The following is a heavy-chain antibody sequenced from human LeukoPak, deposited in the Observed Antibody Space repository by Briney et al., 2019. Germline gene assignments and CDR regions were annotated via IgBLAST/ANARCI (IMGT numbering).Heavy chain of an antibody. V-gene: IGHV4-30-4*01. CDR2: IYYSGST. Sequence: SETLSLTCTVSGGSISSGDYYWSWIRQPPGKGLEWIGYIYYSGSTYYNPSLKSRVTISVGTSKNQFSLKLSSVTAADTAVYYCARALGYCSSTSCPLDYWGQGTLVTVSS. J-gene: IGHJ4*02. CDR1: GGSISSGDYY. D-gene: IGHD2-2*01. CDR3: ARALGYCSSTSCPLDY.